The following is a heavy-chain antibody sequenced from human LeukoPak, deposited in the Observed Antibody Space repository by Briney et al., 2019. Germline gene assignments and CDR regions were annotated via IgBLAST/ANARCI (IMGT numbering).Heavy chain of an antibody. Sequence: ASVKVSCKASGYTFTSYGIRWVRPAPGQGLEWMGWISAYNGNTNYAQKLQGRVTMTTDTSTSTAYMELRSLRSDDTAVYYCARLYSSGWPLDYWGQGTLVTVSS. V-gene: IGHV1-18*01. J-gene: IGHJ4*02. D-gene: IGHD6-19*01. CDR3: ARLYSSGWPLDY. CDR1: GYTFTSYG. CDR2: ISAYNGNT.